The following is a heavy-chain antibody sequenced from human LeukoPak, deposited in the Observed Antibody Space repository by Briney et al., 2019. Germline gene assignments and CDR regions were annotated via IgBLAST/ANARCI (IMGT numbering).Heavy chain of an antibody. V-gene: IGHV5-51*01. Sequence: GESLKISCKGSGYSFTSYWIGWVRQMPGKGLEWMGIIYPGDSDTRYSPSFQGQVTISADKSISTAYLQWSSLKASDTAMYYCARLIVHIAVAGDYFDYWGQGTLVTVSS. CDR3: ARLIVHIAVAGDYFDY. D-gene: IGHD6-19*01. CDR2: IYPGDSDT. CDR1: GYSFTSYW. J-gene: IGHJ4*02.